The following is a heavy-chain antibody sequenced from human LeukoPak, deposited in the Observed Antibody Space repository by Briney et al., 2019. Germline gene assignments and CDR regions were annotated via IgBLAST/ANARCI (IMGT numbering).Heavy chain of an antibody. CDR1: GGSFSGYY. CDR3: ARLRGPYYGDYFDY. D-gene: IGHD3-10*01. V-gene: IGHV4-34*01. CDR2: INHSGST. J-gene: IGHJ4*02. Sequence: SETLSLTCAVYGGSFSGYYWSWIRQPPGKGLEWIGEINHSGSTNYNPPLKSRVTISVDTSKNQFSLKLSSVTAADTAVYYCARLRGPYYGDYFDYWGQGTLVTVSS.